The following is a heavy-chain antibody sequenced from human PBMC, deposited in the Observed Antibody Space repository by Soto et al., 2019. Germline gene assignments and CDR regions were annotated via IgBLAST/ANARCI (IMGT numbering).Heavy chain of an antibody. CDR2: ISGSGGST. D-gene: IGHD2-21*02. V-gene: IGHV3-23*01. CDR3: AKDWSYCGGDCYPGAFDP. J-gene: IGHJ5*02. Sequence: EVQLLESGGGLVQPGGSLRLSCAASGFTFSSYAMSWVRQAPGKGLEWVSAISGSGGSTYYADSVKGRFTISRDKSKNTLYRQMNSLRAEDTAVYYCAKDWSYCGGDCYPGAFDPWGQGTLVTVSS. CDR1: GFTFSSYA.